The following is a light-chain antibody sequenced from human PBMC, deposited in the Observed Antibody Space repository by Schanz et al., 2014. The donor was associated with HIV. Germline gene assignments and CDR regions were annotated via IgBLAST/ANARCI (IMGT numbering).Light chain of an antibody. V-gene: IGKV3-20*01. J-gene: IGKJ2*01. CDR2: ATS. CDR1: QSVSNRY. CDR3: QQYDTYPYT. Sequence: EIVLTQSPGTLSLSPGEGVTLSCRASQSVSNRYLAWYQQRPGQAPRLVIYATSTRAAGISDRFSGGGSGTDFTLTITTLQPEDFATYYCQQYDTYPYTFGQGTTLDLK.